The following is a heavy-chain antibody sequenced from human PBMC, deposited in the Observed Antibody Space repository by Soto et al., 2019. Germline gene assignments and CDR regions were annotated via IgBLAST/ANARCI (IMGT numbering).Heavy chain of an antibody. CDR1: GYTFTSYD. CDR3: ARERTGTTSMDV. CDR2: MNPNSGNT. Sequence: QVQLVQSGAEVKKPGASVKVSCKASGYTFTSYDINWVRQATGQGLEWMGWMNPNSGNTGYAQKFRGRVTMTRNTSISTASMELSSLRSEDTAVYSCARERTGTTSMDVWGQGTTVTVSS. V-gene: IGHV1-8*01. D-gene: IGHD1-1*01. J-gene: IGHJ6*02.